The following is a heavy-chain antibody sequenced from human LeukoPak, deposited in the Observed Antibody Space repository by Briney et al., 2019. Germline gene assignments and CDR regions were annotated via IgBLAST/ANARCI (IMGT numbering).Heavy chain of an antibody. CDR3: ARPFAGYCSSTSCYDAFDI. Sequence: SETLSLTCTLSGGSISSSSYYWGWIRQPPGKGLEWIGSIYYSGSTYYNPSLKSRVTISVDTSKNQFSLKLSSVTAADTAVYYCARPFAGYCSSTSCYDAFDIWGQGTMVTVSS. CDR1: GGSISSSSYY. V-gene: IGHV4-39*01. CDR2: IYYSGST. J-gene: IGHJ3*02. D-gene: IGHD2-2*01.